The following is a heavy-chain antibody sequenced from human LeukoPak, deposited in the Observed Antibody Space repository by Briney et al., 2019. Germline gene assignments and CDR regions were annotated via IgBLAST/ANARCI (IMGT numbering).Heavy chain of an antibody. Sequence: GGSLRLSCAASGFTFSRYWMHWVRQAPGKGLVWVSRINSDGTDTTYADSVKGRFTISRDNAKNTLYLQMNSLRAEDTAVYYCARAHALRYFGGWGQGTLVTVSS. J-gene: IGHJ4*02. CDR3: ARAHALRYFGG. CDR2: INSDGTDT. CDR1: GFTFSRYW. D-gene: IGHD3-3*01. V-gene: IGHV3-74*01.